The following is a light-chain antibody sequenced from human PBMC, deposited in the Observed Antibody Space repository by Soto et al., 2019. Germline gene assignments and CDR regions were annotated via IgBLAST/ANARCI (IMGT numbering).Light chain of an antibody. J-gene: IGKJ2*01. Sequence: EIVMTQSPATLSASPGERATLSCRASQSVSSNLAWYQQKPGQAPRLLIDGASTRATGIPARFSGSGSGTEFTLTISSLQSEDFAVYYCQQYDDWPHTFGQGSKLEIK. CDR1: QSVSSN. CDR3: QQYDDWPHT. V-gene: IGKV3-15*01. CDR2: GAS.